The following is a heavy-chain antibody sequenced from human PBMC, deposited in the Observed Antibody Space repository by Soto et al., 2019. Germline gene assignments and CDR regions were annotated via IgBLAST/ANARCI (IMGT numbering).Heavy chain of an antibody. V-gene: IGHV3-48*01. Sequence: EVQVVESGGGLVQPGGSLRLSCAASGFTFSYYSMNWVRQAPGKGLEWVSYISSSSSTIFYADSVKGRFTISSDNVKNSLYLQMNSLRAEDTAVYYCARDIDGGGQGTLVTVSS. CDR3: ARDIDG. D-gene: IGHD2-15*01. CDR1: GFTFSYYS. J-gene: IGHJ4*02. CDR2: ISSSSSTI.